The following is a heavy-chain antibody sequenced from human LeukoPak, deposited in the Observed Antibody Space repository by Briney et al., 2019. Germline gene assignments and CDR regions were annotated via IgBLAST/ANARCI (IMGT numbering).Heavy chain of an antibody. CDR2: ISARGGST. J-gene: IGHJ4*02. CDR3: AKKEATVTTFFEN. CDR1: GFTFSSYA. V-gene: IGHV3-23*01. Sequence: PGGSLRLSCAAPGFTFSSYAMSWVRQAPGKGLEWVSDISARGGSTYYADSVKGRFTICRDNSKNTLYLQMNSLRAEDAAVYYCAKKEATVTTFFENWGQGTLVTVSS. D-gene: IGHD4-17*01.